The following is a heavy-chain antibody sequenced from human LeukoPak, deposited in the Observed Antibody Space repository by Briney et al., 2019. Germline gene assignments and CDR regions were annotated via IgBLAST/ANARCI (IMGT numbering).Heavy chain of an antibody. D-gene: IGHD3-22*01. J-gene: IGHJ6*02. Sequence: ASVKVSCKASGYTFTSHAMHWVRQAPGQRLEWMGWINAGNGNTKYSQKFQGRVTITRDTSASTAYMELSSLRSEDTAVYYCARDLDSSREDVWGQGTTVTVSS. CDR1: GYTFTSHA. CDR2: INAGNGNT. CDR3: ARDLDSSREDV. V-gene: IGHV1-3*01.